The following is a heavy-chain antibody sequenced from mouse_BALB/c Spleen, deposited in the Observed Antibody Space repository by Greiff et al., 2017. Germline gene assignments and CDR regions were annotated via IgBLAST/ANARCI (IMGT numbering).Heavy chain of an antibody. J-gene: IGHJ3*01. CDR3: ARVNYGNHEAWFAY. Sequence: EVKLVESGGGLVQPGGSRKLSCAASGFTFSSFGMHWVRQAPEKGLEWVAYISSGSSTIYYADTVKGRFTISRDNPKNTLFLQMTSLRSEDTAMYYCARVNYGNHEAWFAYWGQGTLVTVSA. D-gene: IGHD2-1*01. V-gene: IGHV5-17*02. CDR2: ISSGSSTI. CDR1: GFTFSSFG.